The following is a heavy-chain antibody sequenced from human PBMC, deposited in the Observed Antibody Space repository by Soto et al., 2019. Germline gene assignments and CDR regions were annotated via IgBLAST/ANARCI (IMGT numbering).Heavy chain of an antibody. D-gene: IGHD4-17*01. J-gene: IGHJ2*01. CDR3: AKDALYGDGRWYFDL. CDR1: GFTFDDYA. CDR2: ISWNSGSI. Sequence: EVQLVESGGGLVQPGRSLRLSCAASGFTFDDYAMHWVRQAPGKGLEWVSGISWNSGSIGYADSVKGRFTISRDNAKNSLYLQMNSLRAEDTALYYCAKDALYGDGRWYFDLWGRGTLVTVSS. V-gene: IGHV3-9*01.